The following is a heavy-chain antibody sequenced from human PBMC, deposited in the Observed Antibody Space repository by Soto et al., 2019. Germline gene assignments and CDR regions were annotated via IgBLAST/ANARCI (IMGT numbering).Heavy chain of an antibody. Sequence: SETLSLTCTFSCGSISSGDYYWSWIRQPPGKGLEWIGYIYYSGSTYYNPSLKSRVTISVDTSKNQFSLKLSSVTAADTAVYYCARDSSSWPNWFDPWGQGTLVTVSS. CDR1: CGSISSGDYY. CDR2: IYYSGST. D-gene: IGHD6-13*01. CDR3: ARDSSSWPNWFDP. V-gene: IGHV4-30-4*01. J-gene: IGHJ5*02.